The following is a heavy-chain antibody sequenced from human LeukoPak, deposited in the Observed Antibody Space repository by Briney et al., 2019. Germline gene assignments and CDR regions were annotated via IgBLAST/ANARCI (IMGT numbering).Heavy chain of an antibody. D-gene: IGHD6-19*01. Sequence: SETLSLTCAVYGGSFSGYYWSWIRQPQGKGLEWIGAINHSGSTNSNPSLKSRVTISVDTAKNQFSLKLSSVTAADTAVYYCARGLSSGALFDYWGQGTLVTVSS. CDR2: INHSGST. CDR1: GGSFSGYY. CDR3: ARGLSSGALFDY. V-gene: IGHV4-34*01. J-gene: IGHJ4*02.